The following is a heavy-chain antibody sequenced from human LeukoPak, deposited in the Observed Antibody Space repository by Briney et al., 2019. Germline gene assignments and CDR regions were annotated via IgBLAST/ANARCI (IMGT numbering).Heavy chain of an antibody. CDR3: ARDRRRGVRYFDHMDI. CDR1: GFTFSSYA. CDR2: ISYDGSNK. D-gene: IGHD3-9*01. Sequence: GGSLRLSCAASGFTFSSYAMHWVRQAPGKGLEWVAVISYDGSNKYYADSVKGRFTISRDNSKNTLYLQMNSLRAEDTAVYYCARDRRRGVRYFDHMDIWGQGTMVTVSS. J-gene: IGHJ3*02. V-gene: IGHV3-30*04.